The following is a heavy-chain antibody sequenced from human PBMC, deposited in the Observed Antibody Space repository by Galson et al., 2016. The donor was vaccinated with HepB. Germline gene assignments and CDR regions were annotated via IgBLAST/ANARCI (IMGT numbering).Heavy chain of an antibody. CDR2: ITFDSSNE. D-gene: IGHD5/OR15-5a*01. CDR3: ARGLRFLRHYYYYYMDV. Sequence: SLRLSCAASGFTFSNSAMHWVRQAPGKGLEWVAVITFDSSNEHYTDSVKGRFTISREASNNSLSLQMNNLRGDDTAIYYCARGLRFLRHYYYYYMDVWGKGTTVTVSS. J-gene: IGHJ6*03. V-gene: IGHV3-30-3*01. CDR1: GFTFSNSA.